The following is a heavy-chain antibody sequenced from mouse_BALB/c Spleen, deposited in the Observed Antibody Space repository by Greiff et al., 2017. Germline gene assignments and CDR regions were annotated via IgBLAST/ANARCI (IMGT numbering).Heavy chain of an antibody. CDR3: TRPCLYYYGSSDWYFDV. V-gene: IGHV6-6*02. CDR1: GFTFSNYW. CDR2: IRLKSNNYAT. J-gene: IGHJ1*01. Sequence: EVMLVESGGGLVQPGGSMKLSCVASGFTFSNYWMNWVRQSPEKGLEWVAEIRLKSNNYATHYAESVKGRFTISRDDSKSSVYLQMNNLRAEDTGIYYGTRPCLYYYGSSDWYFDVWGAGTTVTVSS. D-gene: IGHD1-1*01.